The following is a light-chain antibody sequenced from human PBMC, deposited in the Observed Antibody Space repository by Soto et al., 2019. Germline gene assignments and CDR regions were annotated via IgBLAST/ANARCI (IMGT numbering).Light chain of an antibody. J-gene: IGLJ1*01. V-gene: IGLV2-23*02. CDR3: CSYVGRSDADV. CDR2: EVS. Sequence: QSVLSQPASVSGSPGQSITISCTGTSSDVGSNDHVSWYQQHPGKAPKLMIYEVSKRPSGISNRFSGSKSGNTASLTISGLQAEDEGDYYCCSYVGRSDADVFGAGTKVTVL. CDR1: SSDVGSNDH.